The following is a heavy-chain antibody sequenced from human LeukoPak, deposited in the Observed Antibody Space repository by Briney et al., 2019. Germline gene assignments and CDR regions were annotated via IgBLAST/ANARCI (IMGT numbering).Heavy chain of an antibody. CDR3: ASDCSTTSCYSFGFAS. CDR1: GYSISSGYY. V-gene: IGHV4-38-2*02. D-gene: IGHD2-2*01. Sequence: SETLSLTCTVSGYSISSGYYWGSFRHPPGSGLDRTGSIYHSGSTYYNPSLKYLATISVDSSKNQFSPQLSSVTAADPPVYLWASDCSTTSCYSFGFASCGQGTLVTVSS. CDR2: IYHSGST. J-gene: IGHJ4*02.